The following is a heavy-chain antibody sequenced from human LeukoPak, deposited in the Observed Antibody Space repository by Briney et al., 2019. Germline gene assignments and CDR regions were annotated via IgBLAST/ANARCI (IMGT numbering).Heavy chain of an antibody. CDR2: IYYSGST. D-gene: IGHD5-18*01. J-gene: IGHJ4*02. CDR3: ARMGKGDSYGYVADY. Sequence: PSETLSLTCDVYGGSFSGYYWSWIRQPPGKGLEWIGSIYYSGSTYYNPSLKSRVTISVDTSKNQFSLKLSSVTAADTAVYYCARMGKGDSYGYVADYWGQGTLVIVSS. CDR1: GGSFSGYY. V-gene: IGHV4-34*01.